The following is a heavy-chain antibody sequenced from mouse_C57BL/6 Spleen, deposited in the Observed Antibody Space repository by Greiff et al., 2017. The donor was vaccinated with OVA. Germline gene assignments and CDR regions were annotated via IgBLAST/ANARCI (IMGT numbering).Heavy chain of an antibody. V-gene: IGHV1-82*01. CDR1: GYAFSSYG. CDR3: ARESFYGSSSGY. CDR2: IYPGDGDT. D-gene: IGHD1-1*01. J-gene: IGHJ2*01. Sequence: QVQLQQSGPELVKPGASVKISCKASGYAFSSYGMNWVKQRPGKGLEWIGRIYPGDGDTNYNGKFKGKATLTADKSSSTAYMQLSSLTSEYSAVYCFARESFYGSSSGYWGQGTTLTVSS.